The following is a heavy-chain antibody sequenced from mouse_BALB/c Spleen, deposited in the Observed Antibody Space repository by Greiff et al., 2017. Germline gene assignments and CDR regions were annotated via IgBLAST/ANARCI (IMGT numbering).Heavy chain of an antibody. CDR2: IWAGGST. V-gene: IGHV2-9*02. CDR3: ASPHYYGSSRFAY. D-gene: IGHD1-1*01. Sequence: VQLVESGPGLVAPSQSLSMTCTVSGFSLTSYGVHWVRQPPGKGLEWLGVIWAGGSTNYNSALMSRLSISKDNSKSQVFLKMNSLQTDDTAMYYCASPHYYGSSRFAYWGQGTLVTVSA. J-gene: IGHJ3*01. CDR1: GFSLTSYG.